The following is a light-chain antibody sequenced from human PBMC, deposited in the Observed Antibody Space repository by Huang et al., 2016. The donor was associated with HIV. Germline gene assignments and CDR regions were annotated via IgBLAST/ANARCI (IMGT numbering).Light chain of an antibody. Sequence: DIVMTQSPDSLAVSLGERATVNCKSSQTILYSSKNKNYLDWYQQKPGQPPKLLIYWAATRESGVPDRFRGSGSGTDFTLTISSLQAEDVAVYYCQQYFETPLTFGGGTKVEIK. V-gene: IGKV4-1*01. CDR3: QQYFETPLT. J-gene: IGKJ4*01. CDR2: WAA. CDR1: QTILYSSKNKNY.